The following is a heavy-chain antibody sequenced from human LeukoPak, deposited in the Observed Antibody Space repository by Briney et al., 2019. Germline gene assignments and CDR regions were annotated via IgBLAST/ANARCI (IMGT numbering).Heavy chain of an antibody. CDR3: ARALGRYCSGGSCYSYNWFDP. Sequence: SETLSLTCAVYGGAFSGYYWSWIRQPPGKGLEWVGEINHSGSTNYNPSLKSRVTISVDTSKNQFSLKLSSVTAADTAVYYCARALGRYCSGGSCYSYNWFDPWGQGTLVTVSS. CDR2: INHSGST. J-gene: IGHJ5*02. V-gene: IGHV4-34*01. CDR1: GGAFSGYY. D-gene: IGHD2-15*01.